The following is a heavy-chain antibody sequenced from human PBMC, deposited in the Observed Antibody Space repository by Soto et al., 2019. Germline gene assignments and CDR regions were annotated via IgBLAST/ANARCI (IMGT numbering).Heavy chain of an antibody. CDR1: GLPFSSYA. CDR2: ISPNGDAT. D-gene: IGHD6-19*01. CDR3: ARLYSSAWYGPGRY. V-gene: IGHV3-23*01. J-gene: IGHJ4*02. Sequence: GGSLRLCCAASGLPFSSYAMSWVRQAPGKGLEWVSAISPNGDATYYADSVKGRFTISRDNAKNSLYLQMNSLRAEDTALYYCARLYSSAWYGPGRYWGQGTLVTVSS.